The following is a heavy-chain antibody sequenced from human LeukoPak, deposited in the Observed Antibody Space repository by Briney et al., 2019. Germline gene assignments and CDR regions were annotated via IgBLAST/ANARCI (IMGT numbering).Heavy chain of an antibody. Sequence: SETLSLTCAMHSESSGGDDWTWIRQPPGKGLEWIGEVSPGGSTRYNPSLKSRVTISVDRSKNQFSLRLSSVTAADTAVYYCARDTAAAGVYFDFWGQGALVTVSS. CDR3: ARDTAAAGVYFDF. D-gene: IGHD6-13*01. J-gene: IGHJ4*02. CDR1: SESSGGDD. V-gene: IGHV4-34*01. CDR2: VSPGGST.